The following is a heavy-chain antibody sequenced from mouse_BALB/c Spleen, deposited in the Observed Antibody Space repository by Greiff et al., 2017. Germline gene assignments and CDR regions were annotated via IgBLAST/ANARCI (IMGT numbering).Heavy chain of an antibody. J-gene: IGHJ2*01. Sequence: VQLQQSGTVLARPGASVKMSCKASGYTFTSYWMHWVKQRPGQGLEWIGAIYPGNSDTSYNQKFKGKAKLTAVTSTSTAYMELSSLTNEDSAVYYCTTYGNYVYYFDYWGQGTTLTVSS. V-gene: IGHV1-5*01. CDR2: IYPGNSDT. CDR3: TTYGNYVYYFDY. D-gene: IGHD2-1*01. CDR1: GYTFTSYW.